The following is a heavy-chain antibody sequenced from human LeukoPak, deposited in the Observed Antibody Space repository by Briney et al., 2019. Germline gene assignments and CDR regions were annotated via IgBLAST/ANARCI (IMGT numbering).Heavy chain of an antibody. CDR3: VRVRYCSSTNCHGGWFDP. Sequence: GGSLRLSCAASGFAFSNYEMNWVREAPGKGLEWVSYISPSGGTITYADSVKGRFTISRDNAKNSLYLQMNSLGAEDTAVYYCVRVRYCSSTNCHGGWFDPWGQGTLVTVSS. D-gene: IGHD2-2*01. J-gene: IGHJ5*02. CDR1: GFAFSNYE. V-gene: IGHV3-48*03. CDR2: ISPSGGTI.